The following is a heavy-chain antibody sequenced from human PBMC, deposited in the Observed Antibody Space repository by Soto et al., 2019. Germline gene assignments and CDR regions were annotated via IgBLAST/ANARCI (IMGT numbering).Heavy chain of an antibody. V-gene: IGHV3-21*01. CDR1: GFTFSSNS. CDR2: ITSSTTYI. Sequence: EVQVVESGGGLVKPGGSLSLSCAPSGFTFSSNSLSWVRQAPGRGLEGVSSITSSTTYIHYGDSVKGRFAISRDNARNSLYLQMDSLRAEDTAVYFCARDTNYYGSGSGVDYWGQGTLVTVSS. J-gene: IGHJ4*02. CDR3: ARDTNYYGSGSGVDY. D-gene: IGHD3-10*01.